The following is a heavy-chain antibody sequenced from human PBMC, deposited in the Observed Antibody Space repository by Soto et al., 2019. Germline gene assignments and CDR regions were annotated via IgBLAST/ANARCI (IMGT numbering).Heavy chain of an antibody. D-gene: IGHD2-21*01. CDR1: GFTFSSNW. V-gene: IGHV3-74*01. J-gene: IGHJ4*02. Sequence: GGSLRLSCAASGFTFSSNWMHWVRRVPGRGLVWVSRINADGSETNYEDSVEGRFTVSRDSPKNTLYLQMNSLRAEDTAVYYCARDGEGFWGQGTLVTVSS. CDR2: INADGSET. CDR3: ARDGEGF.